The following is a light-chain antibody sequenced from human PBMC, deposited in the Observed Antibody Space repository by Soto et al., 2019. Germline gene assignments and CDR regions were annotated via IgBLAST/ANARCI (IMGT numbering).Light chain of an antibody. CDR1: QSISSW. J-gene: IGKJ1*01. Sequence: DIQMTQSPSTLSSSVGGGVTITGRASQSISSWLAWYQHKPGKAPNLLIYDASSLQGGVPSRFSGSGSGTEFTLTISRLQPDDFATYYCQQYNSAWTFGQGTKVDIK. V-gene: IGKV1-5*01. CDR3: QQYNSAWT. CDR2: DAS.